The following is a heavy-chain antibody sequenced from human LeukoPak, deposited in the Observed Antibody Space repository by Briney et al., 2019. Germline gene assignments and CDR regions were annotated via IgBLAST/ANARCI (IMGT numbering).Heavy chain of an antibody. D-gene: IGHD1-26*01. CDR3: ASEVGATRYFDY. CDR1: GGSISSYY. CDR2: IYYNGST. V-gene: IGHV4-59*08. Sequence: SETLSLTCTVSGGSISSYYWSWIRQPPGKGLEWIGYIYYNGSTNYNPSLKSRVTISADTSKNQFPLKLSSVTAADTAVYYCASEVGATRYFDYWGQGTLVTVSS. J-gene: IGHJ4*02.